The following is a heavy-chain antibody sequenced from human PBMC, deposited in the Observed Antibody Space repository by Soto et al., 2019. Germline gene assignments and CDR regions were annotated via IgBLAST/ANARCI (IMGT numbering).Heavy chain of an antibody. V-gene: IGHV4-34*01. J-gene: IGHJ6*02. CDR1: GGSFSGYY. CDR2: INHSGST. Sequence: SETLSLTCAVYGGSFSGYYWSWIRQPPGKGLEWIGEINHSGSTNYNPSLKSRVTISVDTSKNQFSLKLSSVTAADTAVYYCARDSIVATKSYYYYGIDVWGQGTTVTVSS. CDR3: ARDSIVATKSYYYYGIDV. D-gene: IGHD5-12*01.